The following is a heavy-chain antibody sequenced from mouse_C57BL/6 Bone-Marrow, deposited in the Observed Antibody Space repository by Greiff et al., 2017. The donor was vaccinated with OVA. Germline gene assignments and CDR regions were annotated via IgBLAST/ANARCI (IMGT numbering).Heavy chain of an antibody. D-gene: IGHD1-3*01. CDR3: AIKRGSSFAY. CDR2: IYPSDSET. V-gene: IGHV1-61*01. J-gene: IGHJ3*01. Sequence: QVQLQQPGAELVRPGSSVKLSCKASGYTFTSYWMDWVKQRPGQGLEWIGNIYPSDSETHYNQKFKDKATLTVDKSSSTAYMQLSSLTSEDSAVYYCAIKRGSSFAYWGQGTLVTVSA. CDR1: GYTFTSYW.